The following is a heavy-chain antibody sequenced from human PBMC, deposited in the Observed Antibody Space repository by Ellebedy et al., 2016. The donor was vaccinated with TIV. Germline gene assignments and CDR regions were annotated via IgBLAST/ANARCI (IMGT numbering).Heavy chain of an antibody. Sequence: ASVKVSCKASGYTFINYGFSWVRQAPGQGLEWMGWISVYSGDTNIAQKFQGRVTLTTDTTTTTANMELRSLRSDDTAVYFCARDNGLQFPRAGHYGMDVWGQGTAVIVSS. D-gene: IGHD2-21*01. CDR1: GYTFINYG. CDR2: ISVYSGDT. V-gene: IGHV1-18*01. J-gene: IGHJ6*02. CDR3: ARDNGLQFPRAGHYGMDV.